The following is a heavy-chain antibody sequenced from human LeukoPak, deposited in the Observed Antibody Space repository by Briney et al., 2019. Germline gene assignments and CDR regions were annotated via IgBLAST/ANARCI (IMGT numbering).Heavy chain of an antibody. J-gene: IGHJ4*02. Sequence: SETLSLTCTVSGGSISSSSYYWGWIRQPPGKGLEWIGSIYYSGSTYYNPSLKSRVTISVDTSKNQFSLKLSSVTAADTAVYYCAAPDSSSSDYWGQGTLVTVSS. CDR2: IYYSGST. CDR3: AAPDSSSSDY. V-gene: IGHV4-39*01. D-gene: IGHD6-6*01. CDR1: GGSISSSSYY.